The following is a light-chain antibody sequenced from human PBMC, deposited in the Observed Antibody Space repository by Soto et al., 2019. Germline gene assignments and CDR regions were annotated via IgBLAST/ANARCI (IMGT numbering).Light chain of an antibody. V-gene: IGLV2-14*01. J-gene: IGLJ1*01. CDR1: SSDIGTYNY. CDR2: EVS. CDR3: RSYTASTTPYV. Sequence: QSALTQPASVSGSPGQSITISCTGTSSDIGTYNYVSWYQQHPGKAPKLMLYEVSNRPSGVSNRFSGSKSGITASLTISGLQAEDEADYYCRSYTASTTPYVFGTGTKLTVL.